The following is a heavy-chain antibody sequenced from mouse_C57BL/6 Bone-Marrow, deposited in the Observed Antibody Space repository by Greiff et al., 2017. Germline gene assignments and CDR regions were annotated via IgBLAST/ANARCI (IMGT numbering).Heavy chain of an antibody. V-gene: IGHV1-9*01. D-gene: IGHD1-1*01. CDR2: ILPGSGST. CDR1: GYTFTGYW. J-gene: IGHJ4*01. CDR3: ARRDYYGRGAMDY. Sequence: VQLQQSGAELASPGASVTLSCKASGYTFTGYWIEWVKQRPGHGLEWIGEILPGSGSTNYNEKFKGKATFTADTSSNTAYMQLSSLTTEDSAIYYCARRDYYGRGAMDYWGQGTSVTVSS.